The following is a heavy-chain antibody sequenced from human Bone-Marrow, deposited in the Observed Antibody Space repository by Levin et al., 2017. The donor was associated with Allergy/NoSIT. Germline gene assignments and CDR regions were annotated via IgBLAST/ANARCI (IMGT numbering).Heavy chain of an antibody. CDR1: GYTFIDYY. D-gene: IGHD3-3*01. CDR2: INPNLGAGS. Sequence: GESLKISCKTSGYTFIDYYIHWMRQAPGQGLEWMGWINPNLGAGSNSAQKFQGRVTMTRDTSISTVYMELSRLTSDDTALYYCARVLRTSDGVRSGCDIWGQGTMVIVSS. CDR3: ARVLRTSDGVRSGCDI. V-gene: IGHV1-2*02. J-gene: IGHJ3*02.